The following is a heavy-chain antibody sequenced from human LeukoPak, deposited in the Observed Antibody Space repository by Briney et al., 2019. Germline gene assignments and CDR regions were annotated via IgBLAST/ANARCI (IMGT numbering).Heavy chain of an antibody. J-gene: IGHJ4*02. CDR1: GFTFNSFF. D-gene: IGHD2-15*01. CDR3: VRDMGHSRHYFEY. V-gene: IGHV3-7*01. Sequence: GGSLRLSCAASGFTFNSFFLNWVRLTPGGELEWVACISQDGSETFYMDYVRGRFTISRDNTKNSLYLQMNSLSAEDTAVYFCVRDMGHSRHYFEYWGQGALVTVSS. CDR2: ISQDGSET.